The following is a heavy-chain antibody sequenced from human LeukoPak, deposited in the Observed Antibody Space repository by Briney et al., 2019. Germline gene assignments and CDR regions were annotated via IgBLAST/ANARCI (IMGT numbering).Heavy chain of an antibody. CDR3: GLNYDDSLGFDN. CDR1: GFTFGDYA. Sequence: GRSLRLSCTGSGFTFGDYAISWVRQAPGKGLEWVSFIRSKAYGGTTEYAASVKGRFSISRDDSKIIAYLQMNSVKTEDTAVYSCGLNYDDSLGFDNWGQGTLVTVSS. D-gene: IGHD3-22*01. CDR2: IRSKAYGGTT. J-gene: IGHJ4*02. V-gene: IGHV3-49*04.